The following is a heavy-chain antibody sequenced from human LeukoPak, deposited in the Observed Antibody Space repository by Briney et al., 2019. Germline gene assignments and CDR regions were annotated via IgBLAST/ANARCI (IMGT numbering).Heavy chain of an antibody. CDR1: GFTFSSHW. D-gene: IGHD5-18*01. J-gene: IGHJ4*02. CDR2: IREDGSEK. Sequence: GGSLRLSCAASGFTFSSHWMSWVRKVAGKGLEWVANIREDGSEKYYVDSVKGRFTISRDNAKNSLFLQMNSLRAEDTAVYYCARDSRYSRGVGDFDYWGQGTLVIVSS. CDR3: ARDSRYSRGVGDFDY. V-gene: IGHV3-7*03.